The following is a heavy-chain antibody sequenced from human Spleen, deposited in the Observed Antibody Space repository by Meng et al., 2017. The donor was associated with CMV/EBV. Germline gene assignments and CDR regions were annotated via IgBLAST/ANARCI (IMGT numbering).Heavy chain of an antibody. D-gene: IGHD6-6*01. J-gene: IGHJ3*02. Sequence: SETLSLTCTVSGASINTHSWSWIRQPPGKGLEWFGSISHSGNTEYNPSLKSRVTISVDTSKNQFSLKLSSVTAADTAVYYCARAPLEYSSSSDAFDIWGQGTMVTVSS. V-gene: IGHV4-59*11. CDR2: ISHSGNT. CDR1: GASINTHS. CDR3: ARAPLEYSSSSDAFDI.